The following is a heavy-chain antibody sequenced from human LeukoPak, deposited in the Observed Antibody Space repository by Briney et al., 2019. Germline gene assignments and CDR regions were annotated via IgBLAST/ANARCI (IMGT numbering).Heavy chain of an antibody. V-gene: IGHV4-4*02. D-gene: IGHD6-6*01. Sequence: SETLSLTCAVSGGSISSSNWWSWVRQPPGKGLGWIGEIYHSGSTNYNPSLKSRVTISVDKSKNQFSLKLSSVTAADTAVYYCARSTPKISSPDYWGQGTLVTVSS. CDR3: ARSTPKISSPDY. J-gene: IGHJ4*02. CDR2: IYHSGST. CDR1: GGSISSSNW.